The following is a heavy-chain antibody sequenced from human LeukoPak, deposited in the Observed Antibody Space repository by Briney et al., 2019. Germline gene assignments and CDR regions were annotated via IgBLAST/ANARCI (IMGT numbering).Heavy chain of an antibody. J-gene: IGHJ4*02. CDR2: ISGSGGST. Sequence: AGGSLRLSCAASGFTFSSYAMSRVRQAPGKGLEWVSAISGSGGSTYYADSVKGRFTISRDKSKNTLYLQMNSLRADDTAVYYCAKDLLRWSFDYWGQGTLVTVSS. D-gene: IGHD4-23*01. CDR1: GFTFSSYA. CDR3: AKDLLRWSFDY. V-gene: IGHV3-23*01.